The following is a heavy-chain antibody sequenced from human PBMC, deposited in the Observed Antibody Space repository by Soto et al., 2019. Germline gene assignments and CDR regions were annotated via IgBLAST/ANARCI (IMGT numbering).Heavy chain of an antibody. CDR2: IYTSGST. CDR3: ARGMQQLANIGYYYYYGMDV. CDR1: GGSISSYY. D-gene: IGHD6-13*01. J-gene: IGHJ6*02. V-gene: IGHV4-4*07. Sequence: LSLTCTVSGGSISSYYWSWIRQPAGKGLEWIGRIYTSGSTNYNPSLKSRVTMSVDTSKNQFSLKLSSVTAADTAVYYCARGMQQLANIGYYYYYGMDVWGQGTTVTVSS.